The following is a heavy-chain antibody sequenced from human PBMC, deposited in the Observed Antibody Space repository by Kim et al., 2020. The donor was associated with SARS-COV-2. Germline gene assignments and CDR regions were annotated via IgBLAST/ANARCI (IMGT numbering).Heavy chain of an antibody. CDR3: ARDQTRQWLAHWYFDL. J-gene: IGHJ2*01. D-gene: IGHD6-19*01. V-gene: IGHV1-3*01. Sequence: KFQGRVTITRDTSAGTPYMELSSLRSEDTAVYYCARDQTRQWLAHWYFDLWGRGTLVTVSS.